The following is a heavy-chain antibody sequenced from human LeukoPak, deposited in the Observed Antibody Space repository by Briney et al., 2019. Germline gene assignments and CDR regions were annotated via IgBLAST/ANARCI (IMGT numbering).Heavy chain of an antibody. Sequence: SETLSLTCTVSGGSISSSSYYWGWIRQPPGKGLEWIGSIYYSGSTYYNPSLKSRVTISVDTSKNQFSLKLSSVTAADTAVYYCALGYCSSTSCYTPYYYYYMDVWGKGTTVTVSS. CDR1: GGSISSSSYY. V-gene: IGHV4-39*01. D-gene: IGHD2-2*02. CDR3: ALGYCSSTSCYTPYYYYYMDV. CDR2: IYYSGST. J-gene: IGHJ6*03.